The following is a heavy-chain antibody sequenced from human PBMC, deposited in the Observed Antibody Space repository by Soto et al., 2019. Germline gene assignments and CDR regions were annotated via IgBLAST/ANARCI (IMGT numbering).Heavy chain of an antibody. V-gene: IGHV3-23*01. CDR1: GFTFSSYA. CDR3: AKVWEGYCSSTSCLNDY. Sequence: PGGSLRLSCAASGFTFSSYAMSWVRQAPGKGLEWVSAISGSGGSTYYADSAKGRFTIPRDNSKNTLYLQMNSLRAEDTAVYYCAKVWEGYCSSTSCLNDYWGQGTLVTVSS. J-gene: IGHJ4*02. CDR2: ISGSGGST. D-gene: IGHD2-2*01.